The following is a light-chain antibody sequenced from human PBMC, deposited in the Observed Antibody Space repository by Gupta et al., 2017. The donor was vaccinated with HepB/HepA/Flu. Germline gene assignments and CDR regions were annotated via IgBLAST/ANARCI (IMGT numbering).Light chain of an antibody. CDR3: NARDSSGNHVV. Sequence: SSELPQPPAVSVALGQTVSITCQGAGLRSYYASWYQQKPGQAPVLVIYGKNNRPSGSPDRFSGASSGSTAALTITGAQAEDEADYYCNARDSSGNHVVFGGGTKLTVL. CDR1: GLRSYY. V-gene: IGLV3-19*01. J-gene: IGLJ2*01. CDR2: GKN.